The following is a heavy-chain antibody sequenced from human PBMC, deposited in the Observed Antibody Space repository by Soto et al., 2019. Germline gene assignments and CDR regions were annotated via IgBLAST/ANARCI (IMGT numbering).Heavy chain of an antibody. CDR3: ARAPRGGYYLGAFDI. Sequence: SVKVSCKASGGTFSSYTISWVRQAPGQGLEWMGRIIPILGIANYAQKFQGRVTITADKSTSTAYMELSSLRSEDTAVYYCARAPRGGYYLGAFDIWGQGTMVTVSS. CDR1: GGTFSSYT. J-gene: IGHJ3*02. V-gene: IGHV1-69*02. CDR2: IIPILGIA. D-gene: IGHD3-22*01.